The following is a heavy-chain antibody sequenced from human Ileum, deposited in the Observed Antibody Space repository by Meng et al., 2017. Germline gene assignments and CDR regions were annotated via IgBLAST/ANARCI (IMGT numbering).Heavy chain of an antibody. CDR3: AREPPENYYFDY. CDR2: LRPRGGIT. D-gene: IGHD1-14*01. J-gene: IGHJ4*02. Sequence: ASVKVSCKASGYTFSTYYIHWVRQAPGQGLEWMGILRPRGGITSNAPRFQGRVTMTMDTSTSTVYMELSSLRSEGTAVYYCAREPPENYYFDYWGQGTLVTVSS. V-gene: IGHV1-46*01. CDR1: GYTFSTYY.